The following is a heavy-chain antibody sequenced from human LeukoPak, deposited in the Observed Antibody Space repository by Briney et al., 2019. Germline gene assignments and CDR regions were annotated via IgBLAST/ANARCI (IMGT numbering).Heavy chain of an antibody. D-gene: IGHD6-19*01. CDR3: ARRWAVAAFDY. CDR2: INHSGST. Sequence: SETLSLTCAVYGGPFSGYYWSWIRQPPGKGLEWIGEINHSGSTNYNPSLKSRVTISVDTSKNQFSLKLSSVTAADTAVYYCARRWAVAAFDYWGQGTLVTVSS. CDR1: GGPFSGYY. V-gene: IGHV4-34*01. J-gene: IGHJ4*02.